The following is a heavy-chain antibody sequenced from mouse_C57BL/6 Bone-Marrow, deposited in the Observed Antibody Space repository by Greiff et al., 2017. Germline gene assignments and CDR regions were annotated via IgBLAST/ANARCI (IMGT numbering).Heavy chain of an antibody. J-gene: IGHJ2*01. D-gene: IGHD1-1*01. Sequence: VQLQESGPELVKPGASVKISCKASGYAFSSSWMNWVKQRPGKGLEWIGRIYPGDGDTTYNGKFKGKATLTADKSSSTAYMQLSSLTSEDSAVYFGARGEYDSSYDYFDYWGQGTTLTVSS. CDR1: GYAFSSSW. CDR3: ARGEYDSSYDYFDY. V-gene: IGHV1-82*01. CDR2: IYPGDGDT.